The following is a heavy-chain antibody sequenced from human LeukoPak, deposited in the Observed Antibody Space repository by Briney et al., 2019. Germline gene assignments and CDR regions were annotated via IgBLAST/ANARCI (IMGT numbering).Heavy chain of an antibody. CDR1: GGTFSSYA. CDR3: AKVLRSGGIAAEPIS. CDR2: IIPIFGTA. V-gene: IGHV1-69*13. Sequence: ASVKVSCKASGGTFSSYAISWVRQAPGQGLEWMGGIIPIFGTANYAQKFQGRVTITADESTSTAYMELSSLRSEDTAVYYCAKVLRSGGIAAEPISWGQGTLVTVSS. D-gene: IGHD6-13*01. J-gene: IGHJ5*02.